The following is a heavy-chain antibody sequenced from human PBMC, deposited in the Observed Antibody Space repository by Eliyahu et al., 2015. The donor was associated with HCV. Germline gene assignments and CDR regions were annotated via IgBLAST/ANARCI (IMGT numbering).Heavy chain of an antibody. Sequence: EVQLLESGGGLVQPGGSLRLSCAASGFTFANYAMTWVRRAPGRGLEGVSIIYGVDSTTYYADSVKGRFTSTRDNSKNMLYLQMNSLRAEDTAIYYCAKTAGNYWMRDWGQGTLVTVSS. CDR2: IYGVDSTT. J-gene: IGHJ4*02. CDR1: GFTFANYA. V-gene: IGHV3-23*03. D-gene: IGHD1-26*01. CDR3: AKTAGNYWMRD.